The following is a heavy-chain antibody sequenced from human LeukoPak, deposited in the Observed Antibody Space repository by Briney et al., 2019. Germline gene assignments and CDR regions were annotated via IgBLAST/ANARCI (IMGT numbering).Heavy chain of an antibody. V-gene: IGHV4-34*01. J-gene: IGHJ4*02. D-gene: IGHD2-15*01. Sequence: SETLSLTCAVYGGSFSGYYWSWIRQPPGKGLEWIGEINHSGSTNYNPSLKSRVTISVDTSKNQFSLKLSSMTAADTAVYYCARDLGGSLDYWGQGTLVTVSS. CDR2: INHSGST. CDR1: GGSFSGYY. CDR3: ARDLGGSLDY.